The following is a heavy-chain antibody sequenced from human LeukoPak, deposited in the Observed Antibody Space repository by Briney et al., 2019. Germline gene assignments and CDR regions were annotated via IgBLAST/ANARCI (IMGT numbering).Heavy chain of an antibody. CDR1: GGSISSGGYS. CDR3: ARATDSSGYYYSGGYYFDY. Sequence: PSQTLSLTCAVSGGSISSGGYSWSWIQQPPGKGLEWIGYIYHSGSTYYNPSLKSRVTISVDRSKNQFSLKLSSVTAADTAVYYCARATDSSGYYYSGGYYFDYWGQGTLVTVSS. CDR2: IYHSGST. D-gene: IGHD3-22*01. V-gene: IGHV4-30-2*01. J-gene: IGHJ4*02.